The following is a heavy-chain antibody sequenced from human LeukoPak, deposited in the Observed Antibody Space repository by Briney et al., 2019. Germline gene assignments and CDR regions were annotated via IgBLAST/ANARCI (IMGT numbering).Heavy chain of an antibody. Sequence: SQTLSLTCTVSGGSISSGAYYWSWVRQLPEKGLDWIGYIGYTGETYYNPSLRSRATISKDTSKTQFSLRLNSLTAADTAVYYCARVAAATTNPRFDFWGQGTLVPVSS. D-gene: IGHD1-1*01. CDR1: GGSISSGAYY. CDR2: IGYTGET. CDR3: ARVAAATTNPRFDF. V-gene: IGHV4-31*03. J-gene: IGHJ4*02.